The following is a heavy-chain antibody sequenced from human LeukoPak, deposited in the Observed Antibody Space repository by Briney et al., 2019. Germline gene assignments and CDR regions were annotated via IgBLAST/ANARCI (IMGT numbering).Heavy chain of an antibody. Sequence: GGTLRLSCAASGFTFNRYGMNWVRQAPGKGLEWVSYISSSSSTIYYADSVKGRFTISRDNAKNSLYLQMNSLRAEDTAVYYCAELGITMIGGVWGKGTTVTISS. CDR1: GFTFNRYG. J-gene: IGHJ6*04. CDR2: ISSSSSTI. V-gene: IGHV3-48*04. CDR3: AELGITMIGGV. D-gene: IGHD3-10*02.